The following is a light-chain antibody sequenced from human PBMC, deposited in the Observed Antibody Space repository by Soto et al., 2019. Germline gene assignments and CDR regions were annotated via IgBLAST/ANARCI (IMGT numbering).Light chain of an antibody. CDR3: QLFTT. V-gene: IGKV1-5*01. J-gene: IGKJ1*01. Sequence: DIPMTQSPSTLSASVGDRVSITCRASQRVTRGLAWYQQKPGKAPKLLIYDASSLQAGVPSRFSGSGSGTEFTLTISGLQPDDFATYYCQLFTTVGQGTKV. CDR1: QRVTRG. CDR2: DAS.